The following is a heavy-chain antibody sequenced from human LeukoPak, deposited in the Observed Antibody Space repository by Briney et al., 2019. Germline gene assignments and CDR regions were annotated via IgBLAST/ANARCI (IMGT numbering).Heavy chain of an antibody. CDR1: GFIFSSYW. Sequence: AGGSLRLSCAASGFIFSSYWMSWVRQTPGKGLEWVAHIKEDGSETDYVDSVKGRFTISRDNAKNSLYLQMNSLRAEDSAVYYCARVSQSAGDYWGQGTLVTVSS. J-gene: IGHJ4*02. V-gene: IGHV3-7*01. CDR2: IKEDGSET. CDR3: ARVSQSAGDY.